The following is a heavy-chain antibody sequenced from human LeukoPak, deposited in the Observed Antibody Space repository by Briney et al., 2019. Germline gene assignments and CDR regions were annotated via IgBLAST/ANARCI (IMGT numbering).Heavy chain of an antibody. CDR2: ISYDGSNK. Sequence: GGSLRLSCAASGFTFSSYATHWVRQAPGKGLEWVAVISYDGSNKYYADSVKGRFTISRDNSKNTLYLQMNSLRAEDTAVYYCARVVAYSGLWGQGTLVTVSS. D-gene: IGHD5-12*01. J-gene: IGHJ4*02. CDR3: ARVVAYSGL. CDR1: GFTFSSYA. V-gene: IGHV3-30-3*01.